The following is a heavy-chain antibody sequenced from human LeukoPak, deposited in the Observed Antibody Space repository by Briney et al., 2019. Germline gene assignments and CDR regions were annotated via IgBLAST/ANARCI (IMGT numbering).Heavy chain of an antibody. CDR3: AREANYYGSGSYFEGTFDY. Sequence: PSETLSLTCTVSGVSITTYYWSWIRQPPGKGLEWIVNIYHSGSTNYNPSLKSRVTISVDTSKNEFSLKLTSVTAADTAVYYCAREANYYGSGSYFEGTFDYWGQGSLVTVSS. CDR2: IYHSGST. J-gene: IGHJ4*02. D-gene: IGHD3-10*01. CDR1: GVSITTYY. V-gene: IGHV4-59*13.